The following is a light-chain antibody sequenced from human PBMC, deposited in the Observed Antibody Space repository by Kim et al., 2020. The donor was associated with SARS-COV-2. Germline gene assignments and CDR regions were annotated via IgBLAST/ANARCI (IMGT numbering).Light chain of an antibody. CDR1: QRISSW. Sequence: DIQMTQSPSTLSASVGDRVTFTCRASQRISSWLAWYQQKPGKAPKLLIYVVFRLQSGVPSRFSGSGSGTEFTLTISSLQPDDLATFFSQQYVLDTLPFGEGTKVDI. CDR3: QQYVLDTLP. J-gene: IGKJ1*01. CDR2: VVF. V-gene: IGKV1-5*01.